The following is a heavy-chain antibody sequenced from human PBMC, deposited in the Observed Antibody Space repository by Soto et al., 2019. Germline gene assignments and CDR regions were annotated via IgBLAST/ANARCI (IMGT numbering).Heavy chain of an antibody. J-gene: IGHJ6*02. CDR3: ARVVAAAGTRIDYYYYYGMDV. V-gene: IGHV1-69*12. D-gene: IGHD6-13*01. Sequence: QVQLVQSGAEVKKPGSSVKVSCKASGGTFSSYAISWVRQAPGQGLEWMGGISPIFGTANYAQKFQGRETITADASTSEAYMELSSRRSEDTAVYYCARVVAAAGTRIDYYYYYGMDVWGQGTTVTVSS. CDR1: GGTFSSYA. CDR2: ISPIFGTA.